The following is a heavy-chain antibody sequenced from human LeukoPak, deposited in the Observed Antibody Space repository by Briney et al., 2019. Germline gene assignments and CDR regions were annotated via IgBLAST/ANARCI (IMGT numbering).Heavy chain of an antibody. CDR3: ARVIAVAVHWFDP. D-gene: IGHD6-19*01. Sequence: GGSLRLSCAASGFTFSSYWMSWVRQAPGKGLEWVANIKQDGSEKYYVDSVKGRFTISRDNAKNSLYLQMNSLRAEDTAVYYCARVIAVAVHWFDPWGQGTLVTVSS. CDR1: GFTFSSYW. CDR2: IKQDGSEK. V-gene: IGHV3-7*04. J-gene: IGHJ5*02.